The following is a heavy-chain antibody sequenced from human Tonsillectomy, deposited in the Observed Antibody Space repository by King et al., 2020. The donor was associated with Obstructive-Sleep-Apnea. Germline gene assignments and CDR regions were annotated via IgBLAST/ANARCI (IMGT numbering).Heavy chain of an antibody. CDR1: GGSISSGDYS. CDR3: AREYCSGGSCSLDY. V-gene: IGHV4-30-4*07. D-gene: IGHD2-15*01. Sequence: LQLQESGPGLVKPSQTLSLTCAVSGGSISSGDYSWSWIRQPPGKGLEWIGYIYYSGITHYNPSLKSRVTISVDTSKNQFSLKLSSVTAADTAVYYWAREYCSGGSCSLDYWGQGTLVTVSS. CDR2: IYYSGIT. J-gene: IGHJ4*02.